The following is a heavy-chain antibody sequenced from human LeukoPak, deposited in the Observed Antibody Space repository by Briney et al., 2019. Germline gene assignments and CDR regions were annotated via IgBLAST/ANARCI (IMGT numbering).Heavy chain of an antibody. J-gene: IGHJ6*03. Sequence: GASVKVSCKASGYTFTSYDINWVRQATGQGLEWMGWMNPNSGNTGYAQKFQGRVTMTRNTSISTAYMELSSLRSEDTAVYYCARAIRGVYGDYAPGYYYHYMDVWGKGTTVTVSS. CDR2: MNPNSGNT. CDR3: ARAIRGVYGDYAPGYYYHYMDV. D-gene: IGHD4-17*01. CDR1: GYTFTSYD. V-gene: IGHV1-8*01.